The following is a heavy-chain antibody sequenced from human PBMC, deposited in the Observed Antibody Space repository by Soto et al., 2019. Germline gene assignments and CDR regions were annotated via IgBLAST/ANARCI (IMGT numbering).Heavy chain of an antibody. D-gene: IGHD6-25*01. CDR1: EFTFSSYG. J-gene: IGHJ4*02. V-gene: IGHV3-30*18. Sequence: PGGSLRLSCVASEFTFSSYGMYWVRQAPGKGLEWVAVISFDGNNKYYVDSVKGRFIISRDNSKNTLYLQMNSLRAEDTAVYYCAKSRPPYNSVWDFDYWGQGTLVTVSS. CDR3: AKSRPPYNSVWDFDY. CDR2: ISFDGNNK.